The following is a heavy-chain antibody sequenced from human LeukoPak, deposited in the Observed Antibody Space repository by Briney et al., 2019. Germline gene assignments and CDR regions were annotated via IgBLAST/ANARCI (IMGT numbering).Heavy chain of an antibody. J-gene: IGHJ5*02. CDR3: ARGHESIKTFGEVIKSRTRWFDP. CDR2: IYHSGST. Sequence: PSETLSLTCAVYGGSFSGYYWSWSRQPPGKGLEWIGNIYHSGSTYYNPSLKSRVTISVDTSKNQFSLKLSSVTAADTAVYYCARGHESIKTFGEVIKSRTRWFDPWGQGTLVTVSS. V-gene: IGHV4-34*01. D-gene: IGHD3-3*01. CDR1: GGSFSGYY.